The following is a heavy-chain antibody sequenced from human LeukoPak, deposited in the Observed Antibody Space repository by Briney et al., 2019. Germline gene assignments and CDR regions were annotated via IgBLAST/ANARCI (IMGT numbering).Heavy chain of an antibody. Sequence: SETLSLTCAVYGGSFSGYYWSWIRQPPGKGLEWIGEINHSGSTNYNPSLKSRVTISVDTSKNQFSLKLSSVTAADTAVYYWARARALYSSSWLFDYWGQGTLVTVSS. CDR1: GGSFSGYY. CDR3: ARARALYSSSWLFDY. D-gene: IGHD6-13*01. J-gene: IGHJ4*02. CDR2: INHSGST. V-gene: IGHV4-34*01.